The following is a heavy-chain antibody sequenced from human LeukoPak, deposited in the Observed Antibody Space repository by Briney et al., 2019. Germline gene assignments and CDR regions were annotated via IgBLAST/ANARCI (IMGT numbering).Heavy chain of an antibody. Sequence: SETLSLTCAVYGGSFSGYYWSWIRQPPGKGLEWIGEINHSGSTNYNPSLKSRVTISVDTSKNQFSLKLSSVTAADTAVYYCAGFYGDRRKDCWGQGTLVTVSS. V-gene: IGHV4-34*01. CDR2: INHSGST. D-gene: IGHD4-17*01. CDR3: AGFYGDRRKDC. CDR1: GGSFSGYY. J-gene: IGHJ4*02.